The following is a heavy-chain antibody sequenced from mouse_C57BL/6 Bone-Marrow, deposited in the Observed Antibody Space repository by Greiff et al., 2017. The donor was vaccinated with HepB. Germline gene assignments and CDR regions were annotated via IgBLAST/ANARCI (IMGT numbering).Heavy chain of an antibody. CDR1: GFTFSSYA. V-gene: IGHV5-4*03. Sequence: EVTLVESGGGLVKPGGSLKLSCAASGFTFSSYAMSWVRQTPEKRLEWVATISDGGSYTYYPDNVKGRFTISRDNTKNNLYLQMSHLKSEDTAMYYWASTVVATRAMDYWGQGTSVTVSS. CDR2: ISDGGSYT. D-gene: IGHD1-1*01. CDR3: ASTVVATRAMDY. J-gene: IGHJ4*01.